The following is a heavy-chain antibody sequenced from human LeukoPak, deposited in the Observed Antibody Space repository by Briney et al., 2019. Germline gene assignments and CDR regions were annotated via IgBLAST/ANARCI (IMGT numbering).Heavy chain of an antibody. V-gene: IGHV1-8*03. J-gene: IGHJ4*02. Sequence: ASVKVSCKASGYTFISYDINWVRQVTGQGLEWMGWMNPNSGNTGYAQKFQGRVTITRNTSISTAFMELRSLRSDDTAVYYCNIFRTGGSDIDYWGQGTLVTVSS. D-gene: IGHD2-15*01. CDR3: NIFRTGGSDIDY. CDR1: GYTFISYD. CDR2: MNPNSGNT.